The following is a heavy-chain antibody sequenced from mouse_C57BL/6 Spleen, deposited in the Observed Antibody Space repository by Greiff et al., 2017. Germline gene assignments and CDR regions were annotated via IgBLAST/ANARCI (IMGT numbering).Heavy chain of an antibody. J-gene: IGHJ2*01. D-gene: IGHD1-1*01. Sequence: EVQLQQSGPVLVKPGASVKMSCKASGYTFTDYYMNWVKQSHGKSLEWIGVINPYNGGTSYNQKFKGKATLTVDKSSSTAYMELNSLTSEDSAVYYCARSILRYPFDYWGQGTTLTVSS. CDR3: ARSILRYPFDY. V-gene: IGHV1-19*01. CDR2: INPYNGGT. CDR1: GYTFTDYY.